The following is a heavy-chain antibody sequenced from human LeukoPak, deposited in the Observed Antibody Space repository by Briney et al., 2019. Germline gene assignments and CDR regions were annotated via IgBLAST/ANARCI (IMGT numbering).Heavy chain of an antibody. Sequence: PGASLRPSCAAAGLTLSNYWMSSLRQDPGEGREWLAKIKRDGTEIYCAASLKGRFTISRDNAKNSLYLQMDSLRAEDTAVYYCARLGVVGTGTWFDPWGQGTLVTVSS. J-gene: IGHJ5*02. CDR3: ARLGVVGTGTWFDP. CDR2: IKRDGTEI. D-gene: IGHD6-19*01. CDR1: GLTLSNYW. V-gene: IGHV3-7*01.